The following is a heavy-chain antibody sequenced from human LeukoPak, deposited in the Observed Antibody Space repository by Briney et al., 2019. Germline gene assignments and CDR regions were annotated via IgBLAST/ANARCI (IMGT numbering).Heavy chain of an antibody. Sequence: ASVKVCCKASGYTFTSSGISWVRPAPGQGLEWMRWISAYNGNTNYAQKLQGRVTMTTDTSTSTAYMELRSMRSDDTAVYYCARGDHYYDSSGASHYWGQGTLVTVSS. J-gene: IGHJ4*02. CDR1: GYTFTSSG. V-gene: IGHV1-18*01. CDR3: ARGDHYYDSSGASHY. D-gene: IGHD3-22*01. CDR2: ISAYNGNT.